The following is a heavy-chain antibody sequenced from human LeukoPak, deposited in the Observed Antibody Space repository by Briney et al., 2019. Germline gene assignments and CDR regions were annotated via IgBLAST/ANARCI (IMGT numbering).Heavy chain of an antibody. CDR1: GGSISSYY. V-gene: IGHV4-4*07. D-gene: IGHD3-10*01. CDR2: IYTSGST. J-gene: IGHJ6*03. Sequence: SETLSLTCTVSGGSISSYYWSWIRQPAGKGLEWIGRIYTSGSTNYNPSLKSRVTMSVDTSKNQFSLKLSSVTAADTAVYYCAREIKGPLWFGELSQAYYYYYYMDVWGKGTTVTISS. CDR3: AREIKGPLWFGELSQAYYYYYYMDV.